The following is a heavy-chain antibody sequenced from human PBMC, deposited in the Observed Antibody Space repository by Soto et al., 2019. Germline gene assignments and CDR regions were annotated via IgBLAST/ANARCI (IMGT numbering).Heavy chain of an antibody. CDR2: ISGSGGST. J-gene: IGHJ4*02. D-gene: IGHD3-3*01. Sequence: EVQLLESGGGLVQPGGSLRLSCAASGFTFSSYAMSWVRQAPGKGLEWVSAISGSGGSTYYADSVKGRFTISRDNSKNALYLQMNSLRAEDTDVYDCAKGTYYDFWSCYYGHDYWGQGTLVTVSS. V-gene: IGHV3-23*01. CDR1: GFTFSSYA. CDR3: AKGTYYDFWSCYYGHDY.